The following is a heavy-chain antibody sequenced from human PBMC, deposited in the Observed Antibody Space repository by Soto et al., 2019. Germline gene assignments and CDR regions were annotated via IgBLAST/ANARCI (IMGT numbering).Heavy chain of an antibody. D-gene: IGHD4-17*01. J-gene: IGHJ4*02. CDR3: ARESYGDYEYYFDY. V-gene: IGHV3-21*01. CDR2: ISSSSKYI. CDR1: GFTFSSYS. Sequence: GGSLRLSCAASGFTFSSYSMNWVRQAPGKGLEWVSSISSSSKYIYYAESLKGRFTISRDNAKNSLYLQMNSLRVEDTAVYYCARESYGDYEYYFDYWGQGTLVTVSS.